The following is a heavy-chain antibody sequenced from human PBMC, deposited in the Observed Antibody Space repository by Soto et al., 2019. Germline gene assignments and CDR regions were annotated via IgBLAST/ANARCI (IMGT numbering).Heavy chain of an antibody. CDR3: AHRRRYSSSWDSFDY. CDR2: IYWDDDK. V-gene: IGHV2-5*02. D-gene: IGHD6-13*01. CDR1: GFSLSTSGVG. Sequence: QITLKESGPTLVKPTQTLTLTCTFSGFSLSTSGVGVGWIRQPPGKALEWLALIYWDDDKRYSPSLKSMLTITKHPSTNLVVLTLTNLDPVDTATYYCAHRRRYSSSWDSFDYWGQGTLVTVSS. J-gene: IGHJ4*02.